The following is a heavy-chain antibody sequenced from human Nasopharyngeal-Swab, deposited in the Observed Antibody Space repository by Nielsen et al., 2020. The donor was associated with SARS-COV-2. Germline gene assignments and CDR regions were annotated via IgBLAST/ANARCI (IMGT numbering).Heavy chain of an antibody. V-gene: IGHV3-33*01. CDR3: AREEPTHYYDSSGFEEDAFDI. D-gene: IGHD3-22*01. CDR2: IWYDGSNK. CDR1: GFTFSSYG. Sequence: GGSLRLSCAAPGFTFSSYGMHWVRQAPGKGLEWVAVIWYDGSNKYYADSVKGRFTISRDNSKNTLYLQMNSLRAEDTAVYYCAREEPTHYYDSSGFEEDAFDIWGQGTMVTVSS. J-gene: IGHJ3*02.